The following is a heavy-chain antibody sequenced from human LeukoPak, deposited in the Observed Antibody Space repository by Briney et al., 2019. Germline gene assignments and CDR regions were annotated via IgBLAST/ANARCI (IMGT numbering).Heavy chain of an antibody. CDR3: ARADYDSSGYYYFDY. CDR2: VYYSGST. Sequence: PSETLSLTCTVSGGSITSYYWSWIRQPPGKGLEWIGYVYYSGSTKYNPSLKSRVTKSVDTSKNQFSLKLSSVTAADTALYYCARADYDSSGYYYFDYWGQGTLVTVSS. D-gene: IGHD3-22*01. J-gene: IGHJ4*02. CDR1: GGSITSYY. V-gene: IGHV4-59*01.